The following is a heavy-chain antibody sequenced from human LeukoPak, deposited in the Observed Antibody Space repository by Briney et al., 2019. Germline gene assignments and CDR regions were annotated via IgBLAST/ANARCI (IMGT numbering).Heavy chain of an antibody. CDR1: GFTVSNNY. V-gene: IGHV3-66*01. CDR3: ARGGAAAGNDAFDI. J-gene: IGHJ3*02. D-gene: IGHD6-13*01. CDR2: IYSGGST. Sequence: GGSLRLSCAASGFTVSNNYMTWVRQAPGKGLEWVSLIYSGGSTYYADSVKGRFTISRDNSKNTVYLQMNSLRAEDTAVYYCARGGAAAGNDAFDIWGQGTMVTVSS.